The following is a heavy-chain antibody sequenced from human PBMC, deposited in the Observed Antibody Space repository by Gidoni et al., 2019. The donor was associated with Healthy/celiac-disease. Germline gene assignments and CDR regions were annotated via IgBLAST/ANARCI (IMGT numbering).Heavy chain of an antibody. CDR2: IYFSGST. CDR1: GGSTSSGGYY. Sequence: QVQPQEPGPGLVNPSQTLSLPRTVPGGSTSSGGYYWSWIRQHPGKGLEWIGYIYFSGSTYYHPSLKSRVTISVDTSKNQFSLKLSSVTAADTAVYYCARVGSSSVRWFDPWGQGTLVTVSS. CDR3: ARVGSSSVRWFDP. J-gene: IGHJ5*02. D-gene: IGHD6-6*01. V-gene: IGHV4-31*03.